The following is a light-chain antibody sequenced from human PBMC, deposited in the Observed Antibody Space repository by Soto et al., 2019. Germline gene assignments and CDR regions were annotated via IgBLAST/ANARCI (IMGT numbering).Light chain of an antibody. V-gene: IGKV1-39*01. CDR1: QSISSY. J-gene: IGKJ2*01. CDR3: QQSYSTPLKP. CDR2: AAS. Sequence: DIQMTQSPSSLSASVGYRVTITCRASQSISSYLKWYQQKPRKAPKLLIYAASSLQSGVPSRFSGSGSRTDFTLTISSLQPEDFATYYCQQSYSTPLKPFGQGTKLEIK.